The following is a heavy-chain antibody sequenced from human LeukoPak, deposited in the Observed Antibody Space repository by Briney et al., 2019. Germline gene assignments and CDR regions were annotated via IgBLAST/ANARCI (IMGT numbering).Heavy chain of an antibody. J-gene: IGHJ4*02. Sequence: SETLSLTCAVSGGSIITTNWWSWVRQPPGKGLEWIGEVHLNGATNYNPSLESRVSMSIDKSKNQFSLKLSSVTAADTAVYYCARDKELLRTFDYWGQGTLVTVSS. CDR2: VHLNGAT. CDR3: ARDKELLRTFDY. D-gene: IGHD1-26*01. CDR1: GGSIITTNW. V-gene: IGHV4-4*02.